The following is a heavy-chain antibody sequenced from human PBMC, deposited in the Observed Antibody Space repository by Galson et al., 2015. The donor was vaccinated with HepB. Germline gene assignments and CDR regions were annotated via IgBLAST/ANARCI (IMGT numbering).Heavy chain of an antibody. D-gene: IGHD2-2*01. J-gene: IGHJ3*02. CDR2: INAGNGNT. CDR1: GYTFTSYA. CDR3: ASTIVVVPAAMWAFDI. V-gene: IGHV1-3*01. Sequence: SVKVSCKASGYTFTSYAMHWVRQAPGQRLEWMGWINAGNGNTKYSQKFQGRVTITRDTSASTAYMELSSLRSEDTAVYYCASTIVVVPAAMWAFDIWGQGTMVTVSS.